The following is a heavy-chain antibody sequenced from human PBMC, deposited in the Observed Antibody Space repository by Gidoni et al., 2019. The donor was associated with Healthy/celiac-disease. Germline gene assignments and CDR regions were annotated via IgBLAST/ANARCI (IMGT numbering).Heavy chain of an antibody. D-gene: IGHD1-26*01. CDR3: AKDLEWEVRFFDY. Sequence: QVQLVESGGGVVQPGRSLRLSCAASGCTFSSYGMHWVRQAPGKGLEWVAVISYDGGNKYYAHSVKGRFTISRDNSKNPLYLQMNSLRAEDTAVYYCAKDLEWEVRFFDYWGQGTLVTVSS. CDR2: ISYDGGNK. J-gene: IGHJ4*02. CDR1: GCTFSSYG. V-gene: IGHV3-30*18.